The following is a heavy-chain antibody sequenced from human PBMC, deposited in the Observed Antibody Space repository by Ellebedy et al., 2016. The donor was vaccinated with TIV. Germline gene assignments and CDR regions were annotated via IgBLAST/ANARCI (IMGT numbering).Heavy chain of an antibody. CDR2: ISYDGSNK. CDR3: ARSHLIDYFDY. J-gene: IGHJ4*02. V-gene: IGHV3-30-3*01. D-gene: IGHD2-15*01. Sequence: GESLKISXAASGFTFSRYAMHWVRQAPGKGLEWVAVISYDGSNKYYADSVKGRFTISRDNSKNTLYLQMNSLRAEDTAVYYCARSHLIDYFDYWGQGTLVTVSS. CDR1: GFTFSRYA.